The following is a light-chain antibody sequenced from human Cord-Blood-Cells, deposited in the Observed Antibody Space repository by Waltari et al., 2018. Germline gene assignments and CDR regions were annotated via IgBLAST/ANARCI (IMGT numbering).Light chain of an antibody. CDR1: SSDGGGYNY. CDR3: CSYAGSYTLV. Sequence: QSALTQPRSVSGSPGPSVTIPCTGTSSDGGGYNYVSWYQQHPGKAPKLMIYDVSKRPSGVPDRFSGSKSGNTASLTISGLQAEDEADYYCCSYAGSYTLVFGGGTKLTVL. CDR2: DVS. J-gene: IGLJ3*02. V-gene: IGLV2-11*01.